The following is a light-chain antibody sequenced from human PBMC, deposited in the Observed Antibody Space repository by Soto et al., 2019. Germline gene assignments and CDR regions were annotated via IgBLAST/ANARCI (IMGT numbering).Light chain of an antibody. CDR1: TSDIGAGYD. CDR2: DTS. CDR3: QSYDSSLSAVV. V-gene: IGLV1-40*01. Sequence: QSALTQPPSVSGAPGQRVIISCTGSTSDIGAGYDVNWYQQLPGTAPKFLIYDTSNRPSGVPDRFSGFKSGTSASLAITGLQAEDEADYYCQSYDSSLSAVVFGGGTKLTVL. J-gene: IGLJ2*01.